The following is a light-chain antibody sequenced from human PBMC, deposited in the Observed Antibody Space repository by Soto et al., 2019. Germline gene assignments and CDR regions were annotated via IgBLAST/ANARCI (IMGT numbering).Light chain of an antibody. Sequence: DIQMTQSPTTLSASVGDRVTITCRASQSISSLLACYQQKPGTAPKLLIYDVSSLQGGVPSRFSGSGSGTEFTLTISGLQPDDFATYYCQQYNNDWAFGQGTKVDIK. V-gene: IGKV1-5*01. CDR1: QSISSL. CDR2: DVS. J-gene: IGKJ1*01. CDR3: QQYNNDWA.